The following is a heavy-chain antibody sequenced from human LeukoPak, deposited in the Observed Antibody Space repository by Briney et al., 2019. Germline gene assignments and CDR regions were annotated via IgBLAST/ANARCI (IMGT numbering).Heavy chain of an antibody. CDR2: ISWDGGST. D-gene: IGHD3-3*01. J-gene: IGHJ4*02. CDR1: GFTFDDYT. Sequence: GGSLRLSCAASGFTFDDYTMHWVRQAPEKGLEWVSLISWDGGSTYYADSVKGRFTISRDNSKNSLYLQMNSLRTEDTALYYCAKGSLRFLEWLFFDYWGQGTLVTVSS. V-gene: IGHV3-43*01. CDR3: AKGSLRFLEWLFFDY.